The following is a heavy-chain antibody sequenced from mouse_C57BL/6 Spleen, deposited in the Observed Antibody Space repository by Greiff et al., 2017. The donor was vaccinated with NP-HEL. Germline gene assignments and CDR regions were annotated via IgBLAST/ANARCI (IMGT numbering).Heavy chain of an antibody. D-gene: IGHD1-1*01. CDR2: ISSGGDYI. CDR1: GFTFSSYA. CDR3: TSAPITTVVAPFAY. V-gene: IGHV5-9-1*02. J-gene: IGHJ3*01. Sequence: EVQLVESGEGLVKPGGSLKLSCAASGFTFSSYAMSWVRQTPEKRLEWVAYISSGGDYIYYADTVKGRFTISRDNARNTLYLQMSSLKSEDTAMYYCTSAPITTVVAPFAYWGQGTLVTVSA.